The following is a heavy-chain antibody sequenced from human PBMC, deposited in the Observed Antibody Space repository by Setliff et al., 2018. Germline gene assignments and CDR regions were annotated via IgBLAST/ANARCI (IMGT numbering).Heavy chain of an antibody. CDR3: ARGPRYSGSYYVNY. CDR2: INYSGSS. V-gene: IGHV4-34*01. Sequence: PSETLSLTCAVYGGSFSGYYWTWIRQPPGKGLEWIGEINYSGSSNYNPSLKSRVTISVDTSKNQFSLNLSSVTAADTAVYYCARGPRYSGSYYVNYWGQGTLVTVSS. J-gene: IGHJ4*02. D-gene: IGHD1-26*01. CDR1: GGSFSGYY.